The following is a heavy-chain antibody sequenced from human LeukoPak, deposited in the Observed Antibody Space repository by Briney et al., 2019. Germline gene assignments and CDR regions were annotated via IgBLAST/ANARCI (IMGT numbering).Heavy chain of an antibody. CDR2: ISGSGGST. CDR1: GFTFSSYA. V-gene: IGHV3-23*01. Sequence: GGSLRLSCAASGFTFSSYAMSWVRQAPGKGLEWVSAISGSGGSTYYADSVKGRFTISRDNSKNTLYLQMNSLRAEDTAVYYCANVVVVPAATRAFAFDIWGQGTMVTDSS. D-gene: IGHD2-2*01. CDR3: ANVVVVPAATRAFAFDI. J-gene: IGHJ3*02.